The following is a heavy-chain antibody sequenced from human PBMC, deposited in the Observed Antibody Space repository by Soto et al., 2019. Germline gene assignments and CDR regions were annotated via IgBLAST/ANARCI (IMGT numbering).Heavy chain of an antibody. CDR1: GFTFSSYA. CDR2: ISYDGSNK. Sequence: QVQLVESGGGVVQTGRSLRLSCAASGFTFSSYAMHWVRQVPGKGLEWVAVISYDGSNKYYADSVKGRFTISRHNSKNTLYLQMNSLSAEGTAVYYCARDYGAACRGFYYWGQGTLVTVSS. CDR3: ARDYGAACRGFYY. D-gene: IGHD6-6*01. V-gene: IGHV3-30-3*01. J-gene: IGHJ4*02.